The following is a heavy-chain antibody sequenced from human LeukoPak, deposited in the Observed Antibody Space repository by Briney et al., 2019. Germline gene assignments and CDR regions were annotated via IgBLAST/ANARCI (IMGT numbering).Heavy chain of an antibody. CDR1: GYTFTSYG. V-gene: IGHV1-18*01. J-gene: IGHJ6*02. D-gene: IGHD4-11*01. Sequence: GASVKVSWKASGYTFTSYGISWVRQAPGQGLEWMGWISAYNGNTNYAQKLQGRVTMTTDTSTSTAYMELRSLRSDDTAVYYCARGDYTYYYYGMDVWGQGTTVTVSS. CDR3: ARGDYTYYYYGMDV. CDR2: ISAYNGNT.